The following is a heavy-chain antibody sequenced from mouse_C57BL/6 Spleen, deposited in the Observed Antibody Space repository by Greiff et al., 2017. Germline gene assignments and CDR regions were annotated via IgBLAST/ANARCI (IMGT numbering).Heavy chain of an antibody. CDR3: ASQLTGTGY. CDR1: GYTFTSYW. J-gene: IGHJ2*01. Sequence: QVQLQQPGAELVKPGASVKLSCKASGYTFTSYWMHWVKQRPGQGLEWIGMIHPNSGSTNYNEKFKSKATLTVDKSSSTAYMQLSSLTSEDSAVYYCASQLTGTGYWGQGTTLTVSS. CDR2: IHPNSGST. V-gene: IGHV1-64*01. D-gene: IGHD4-1*01.